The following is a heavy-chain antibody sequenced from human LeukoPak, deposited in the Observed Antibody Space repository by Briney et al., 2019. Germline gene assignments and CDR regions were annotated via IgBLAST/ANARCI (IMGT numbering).Heavy chain of an antibody. J-gene: IGHJ5*02. CDR1: GCSISSYY. V-gene: IGHV4-59*01. CDR2: IYYSGST. Sequence: SETLSLTCTVSGCSISSYYWSWIRPPPGKGLEWIGYIYYSGSTNYNPSLKSRVTISVETSKNQFSLKLSSVTAADTAVYYCASVVRLGGYMAAATHWFDPWGQGTLVTVSS. CDR3: ASVVRLGGYMAAATHWFDP. D-gene: IGHD6-13*01.